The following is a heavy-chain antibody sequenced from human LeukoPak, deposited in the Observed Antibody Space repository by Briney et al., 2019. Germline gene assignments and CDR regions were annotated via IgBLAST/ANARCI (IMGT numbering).Heavy chain of an antibody. CDR2: IKQDGSEK. D-gene: IGHD6-6*01. V-gene: IGHV3-7*01. Sequence: PGGSLRLSCAASGFTFSSYWMSWVRQAPGKGLEWVANIKQDGSEKYYVDSVKGRFTISRDNAKNSLYLQMNSLRAEDTAVYYCARASWWQLVQYYLDYWGQGTLVTVSS. CDR3: ARASWWQLVQYYLDY. J-gene: IGHJ4*02. CDR1: GFTFSSYW.